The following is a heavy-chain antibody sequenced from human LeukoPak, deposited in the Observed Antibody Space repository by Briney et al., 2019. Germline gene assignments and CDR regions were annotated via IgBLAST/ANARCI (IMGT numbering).Heavy chain of an antibody. CDR3: ARGRPAPLGRYVDWLSAPGDAFDI. D-gene: IGHD3-9*01. CDR2: INPSGGSA. Sequence: ASVKVSCKASGYTFTGYYIHWVRQAPGQGLEWMGIINPSGGSATYAQKFQGRVIMTRDTSTSTVYMELSSLRSDDTAVYYCARGRPAPLGRYVDWLSAPGDAFDIWGQGTMVTVSS. V-gene: IGHV1-46*01. CDR1: GYTFTGYY. J-gene: IGHJ3*02.